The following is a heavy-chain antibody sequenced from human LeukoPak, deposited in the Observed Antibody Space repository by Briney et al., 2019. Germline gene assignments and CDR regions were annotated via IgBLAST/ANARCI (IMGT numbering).Heavy chain of an antibody. CDR2: IKQDGSEK. J-gene: IGHJ6*02. V-gene: IGHV3-7*03. CDR1: GLTFSSYW. CDR3: AKAASSSWPSYYYGMDI. Sequence: PGGSLRLSCAASGLTFSSYWMSWVRQAPGKGLEWVANIKQDGSEKYYVDSVKGRFTISRDNAKNSLYLQMNSLRAEDTAVYYCAKAASSSWPSYYYGMDIWGQGTTVTVSS. D-gene: IGHD6-13*01.